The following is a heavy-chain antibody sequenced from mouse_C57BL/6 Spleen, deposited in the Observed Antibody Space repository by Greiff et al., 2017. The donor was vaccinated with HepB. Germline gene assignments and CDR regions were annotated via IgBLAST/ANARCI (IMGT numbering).Heavy chain of an antibody. Sequence: EVQRVESGPELVKPGASVKISCKASGYSFTGYYMNWVKQSPEKSLEWIGEINPSTGGTTYNQKFKAKATLTVDKSSSTAYMQLKSLTSEDSAVYYCARSDYYGSRGVAYWGQGTLVTVSA. CDR1: GYSFTGYY. CDR3: ARSDYYGSRGVAY. D-gene: IGHD1-1*01. CDR2: INPSTGGT. J-gene: IGHJ3*01. V-gene: IGHV1-42*01.